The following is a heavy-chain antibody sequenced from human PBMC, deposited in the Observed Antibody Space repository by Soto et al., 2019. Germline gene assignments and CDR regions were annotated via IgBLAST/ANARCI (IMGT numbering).Heavy chain of an antibody. D-gene: IGHD4-17*01. Sequence: SETLSLTFTVSGASIRTGGYYWSWIRQRPGKGMELIADIFYTGSAYYNPSLESRLSISIDRSKNQFSLELRSVSVADTAVYYCARHLKDYPHXWGKVTRVTVS. V-gene: IGHV4-31*03. CDR2: IFYTGSA. CDR1: GASIRTGGYY. J-gene: IGHJ4*02. CDR3: ARHLKDYPHX.